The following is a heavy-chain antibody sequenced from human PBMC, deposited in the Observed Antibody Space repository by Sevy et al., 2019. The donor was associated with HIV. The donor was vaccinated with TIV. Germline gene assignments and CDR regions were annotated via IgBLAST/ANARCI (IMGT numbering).Heavy chain of an antibody. CDR2: IWYDGSNK. CDR3: VRDFSYCTNDVCFLDY. Sequence: GGSLRLSCAASGFTFSTYGMHWVRQAPGKGLEWVAVIWYDGSNKYYADSVKGRFTISRDNSKNTLYLQMNSVRAEDTAVYFCVRDFSYCTNDVCFLDYWGQGTLVTVSS. V-gene: IGHV3-33*01. D-gene: IGHD2-8*01. CDR1: GFTFSTYG. J-gene: IGHJ4*02.